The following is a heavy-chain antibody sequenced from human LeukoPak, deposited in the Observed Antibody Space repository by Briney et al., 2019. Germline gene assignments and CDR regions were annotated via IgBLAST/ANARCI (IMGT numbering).Heavy chain of an antibody. D-gene: IGHD5-12*01. V-gene: IGHV3-23*01. J-gene: IGHJ4*02. CDR1: GFTFSTYA. Sequence: SGGSLRLSCAASGFTFSTYAMSRVRQAPGKGLEWVSTIRGSGGSNTYYADSVQGRFTISRDNSKNTLYLQMNTLRAEDTAVYYCAKGVLRSSPDYWGQGTLVTVSS. CDR3: AKGVLRSSPDY. CDR2: IRGSGGSNT.